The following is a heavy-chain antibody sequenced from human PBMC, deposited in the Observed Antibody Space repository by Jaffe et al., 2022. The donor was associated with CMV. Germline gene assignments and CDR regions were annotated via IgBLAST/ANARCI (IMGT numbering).Heavy chain of an antibody. J-gene: IGHJ4*02. D-gene: IGHD3-22*01. V-gene: IGHV5-51*01. CDR2: IYPGDSDT. CDR3: ARRPYYYDSSGYYYYFDY. CDR1: GYSFTSYW. Sequence: EVQLVQSGAEVKKPGESLKISCKGSGYSFTSYWIGWVRQMPGKGLEWMGIIYPGDSDTRYSPSFQGQVTISADKSISTAYLQWSSLKASDTAMYYCARRPYYYDSSGYYYYFDYWGQGTLVTVSS.